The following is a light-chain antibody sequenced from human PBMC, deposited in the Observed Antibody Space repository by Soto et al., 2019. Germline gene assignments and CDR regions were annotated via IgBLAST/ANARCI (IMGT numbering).Light chain of an antibody. CDR2: EV. Sequence: LTQPASVSGSPGQSITISCTGTSSDVGVYDYVSWYQQYPGKTPQLLIYEVNRPSGVSDRFSGSKSGNTAPLTISDLQAEDEADYYCSSYTSSRSWVFGGGTKVTVL. V-gene: IGLV2-14*01. J-gene: IGLJ3*02. CDR1: SSDVGVYDY. CDR3: SSYTSSRSWV.